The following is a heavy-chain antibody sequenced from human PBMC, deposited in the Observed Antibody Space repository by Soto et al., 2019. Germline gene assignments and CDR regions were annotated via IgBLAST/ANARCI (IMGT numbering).Heavy chain of an antibody. CDR2: INTYNGNT. CDR1: GYTFTRYA. CDR3: AMVDVYVTPSPQDV. V-gene: IGHV1-18*01. J-gene: IGHJ6*02. Sequence: QVQLVQSGAEVKNPGASVKVSCKASGYTFTRYAIGGARKAPGQGLEWMGWINTYNGNTNYAQNVQGRVTLTTDTSTSTAYMELRSLRSNDTAIYYCAMVDVYVTPSPQDVWGQGTTVIVSS. D-gene: IGHD3-16*01.